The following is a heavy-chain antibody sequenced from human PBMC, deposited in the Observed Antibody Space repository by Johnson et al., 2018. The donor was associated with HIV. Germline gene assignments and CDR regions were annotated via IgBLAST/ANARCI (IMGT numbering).Heavy chain of an antibody. CDR3: AREATYSSSWYHDVFDI. CDR1: GFTFSSYA. Sequence: QEQLVESGGGVVQPGRSLRLSCAASGFTFSSYAMHWVRQAPGKGLEWVTGINWSGDSTEYTDSVRGRFTISRDNSRNTLFLQMNSLRAEDTAMYYCAREATYSSSWYHDVFDIWGQGTMVTVSS. V-gene: IGHV3-NL1*01. J-gene: IGHJ3*02. CDR2: INWSGDST. D-gene: IGHD6-13*01.